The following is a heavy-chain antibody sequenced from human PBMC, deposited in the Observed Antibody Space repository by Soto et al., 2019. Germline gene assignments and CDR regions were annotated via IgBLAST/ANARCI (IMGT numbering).Heavy chain of an antibody. D-gene: IGHD2-2*01. CDR1: GCTFTRFA. J-gene: IGHJ4*02. V-gene: IGHV1-69*06. CDR3: AREVPAAETGRYFDY. Sequence: ASVKVSCKTSGCTFTRFAINWVRQAPGQGLEWMGGFIPIFGTANYAKKFQGRVTFTADKSTTTVYMELSSLRSEDTAVYYCAREVPAAETGRYFDYWGQGTLVTVS. CDR2: FIPIFGTA.